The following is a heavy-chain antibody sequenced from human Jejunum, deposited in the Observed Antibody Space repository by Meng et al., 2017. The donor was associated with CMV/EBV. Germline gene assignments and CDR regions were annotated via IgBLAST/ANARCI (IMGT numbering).Heavy chain of an antibody. V-gene: IGHV4-4*02. CDR3: ASDNCDGGSCYGGFDD. D-gene: IGHD2-15*01. Sequence: GASLSSSHLWNWVRQSPGKGLEWIGKILPSGTTSYSPSLKSRVAISLDKSKNQFSLKMISVTAADTAVYYCASDNCDGGSCYGGFDDWGQGTLVTVSS. J-gene: IGHJ4*02. CDR1: GASLSSSHL. CDR2: ILPSGTT.